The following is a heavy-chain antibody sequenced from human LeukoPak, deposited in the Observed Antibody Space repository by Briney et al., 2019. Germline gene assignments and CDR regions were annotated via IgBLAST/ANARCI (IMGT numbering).Heavy chain of an antibody. Sequence: SETLSLTCAVYGGSFSGYYWSWLRQPPGKGLEWIGEINHSGSTTYNPSLKSRVTISVDTSKNQFSLKVSSVTAADTAVYYCARVGLLLAPAHWGQGTLVTVSS. D-gene: IGHD1-26*01. V-gene: IGHV4-34*01. CDR1: GGSFSGYY. CDR3: ARVGLLLAPAH. CDR2: INHSGST. J-gene: IGHJ1*01.